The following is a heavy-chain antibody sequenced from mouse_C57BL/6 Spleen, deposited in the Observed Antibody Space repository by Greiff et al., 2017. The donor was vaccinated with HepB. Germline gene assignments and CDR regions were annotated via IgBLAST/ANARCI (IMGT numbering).Heavy chain of an antibody. CDR2: ISDGGSYT. CDR1: GFTFSSYA. J-gene: IGHJ2*01. D-gene: IGHD2-3*01. Sequence: EVKLQESGGGLVKPGGSLKLSCAASGFTFSSYAMSWVRQTPEKRLEWVATISDGGSYTYYPNNVKGRFTISRDNAKNNLYLQMSHLKSEDTAMYYCAREDDGYTFDYWGQGTTLTVSS. V-gene: IGHV5-4*01. CDR3: AREDDGYTFDY.